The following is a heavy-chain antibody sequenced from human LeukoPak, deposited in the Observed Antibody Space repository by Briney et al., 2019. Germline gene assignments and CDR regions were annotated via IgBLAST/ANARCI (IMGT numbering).Heavy chain of an antibody. CDR2: INHSGRT. J-gene: IGHJ4*02. D-gene: IGHD1-14*01. CDR1: GGSFSGYY. V-gene: IGHV4-34*01. CDR3: ARGRSSRNRPRRDY. Sequence: SETLSLTCAVYGGSFSGYYWSWIRQPPGKGLEWIAEINHSGRTNYNPSLKSRVTISVDTSKNHFSLKLSSVNAASTAVYYCARGRSSRNRPRRDYWGQGTLVTVSS.